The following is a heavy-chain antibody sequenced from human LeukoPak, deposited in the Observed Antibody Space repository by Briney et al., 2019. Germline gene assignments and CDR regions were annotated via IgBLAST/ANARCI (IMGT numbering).Heavy chain of an antibody. J-gene: IGHJ4*02. V-gene: IGHV3-7*04. D-gene: IGHD3-10*01. CDR2: IKEDGSDK. CDR3: ARVLWFGGIYYFDY. CDR1: GFTFSSYA. Sequence: PGGSLRLSCAASGFTFSSYAMRWVRQAPGKGLEWVASIKEDGSDKYYVESVKGRFTISRENARNSLYLQMNSLRAEDTAVYYCARVLWFGGIYYFDYWGQGTLVTVSS.